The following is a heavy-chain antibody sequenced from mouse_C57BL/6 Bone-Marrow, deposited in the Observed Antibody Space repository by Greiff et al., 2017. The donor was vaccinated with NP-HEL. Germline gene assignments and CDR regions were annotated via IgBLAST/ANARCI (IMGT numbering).Heavy chain of an antibody. J-gene: IGHJ2*01. CDR1: GFTFSSYG. D-gene: IGHD1-1*01. CDR3: ARQNYYGSTPFDY. Sequence: EVQLLESGGDLVKPGGSLKLSCAASGFTFSSYGMSWVRQTPDKRLEWVATISSGGSYTYYPDSVKGRFTISRDNAKNTLYLQMSSLKSEDTAMYYCARQNYYGSTPFDYWGQGTTLTVSS. CDR2: ISSGGSYT. V-gene: IGHV5-6*01.